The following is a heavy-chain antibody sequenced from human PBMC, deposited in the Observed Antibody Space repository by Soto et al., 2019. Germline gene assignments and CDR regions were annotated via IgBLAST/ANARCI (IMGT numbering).Heavy chain of an antibody. Sequence: QVQLVESGGGVVQPGRSLRLSCAASGFTFSSYGMHWVRQAPGKGLEWVAVIWYDGSNKYYADSVKGRFTISRDNSKNTLYLQMNRLRAEDTAVYYCARDRGSFFVRVAPYGMDVWGQGTTVIVSS. V-gene: IGHV3-33*01. J-gene: IGHJ6*02. CDR2: IWYDGSNK. CDR3: ARDRGSFFVRVAPYGMDV. CDR1: GFTFSSYG. D-gene: IGHD2-8*02.